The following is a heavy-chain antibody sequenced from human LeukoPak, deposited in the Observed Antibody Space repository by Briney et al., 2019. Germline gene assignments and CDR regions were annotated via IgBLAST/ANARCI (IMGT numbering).Heavy chain of an antibody. V-gene: IGHV4-61*02. Sequence: SETLSLTCTVSGDSISSGDYYWSWIRQPAGKGLEWIGRIYTSGSTNYNPSLRSRVTISVDTSKNQFSLKLSSVTAADTAVYYCARENGDYDCWGQGTLVTVSS. CDR3: ARENGDYDC. CDR2: IYTSGST. D-gene: IGHD4-17*01. J-gene: IGHJ4*02. CDR1: GDSISSGDYY.